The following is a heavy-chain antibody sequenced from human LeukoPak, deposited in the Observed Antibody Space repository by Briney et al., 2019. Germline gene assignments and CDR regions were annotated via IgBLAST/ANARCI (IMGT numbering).Heavy chain of an antibody. V-gene: IGHV4-4*07. CDR2: IYTTGTT. CDR3: AKVAKYYYGSETYFFFEH. D-gene: IGHD3-10*01. CDR1: DTSISTYY. Sequence: SETLSLTCSVSDTSISTYYWSWIRQPAGKGLEWIGHIYTTGTTNYNPSLKSRVTMSIDTSKNQFSLNLRSVTAADTAVYYCAKVAKYYYGSETYFFFEHWGQGILVTVSS. J-gene: IGHJ4*02.